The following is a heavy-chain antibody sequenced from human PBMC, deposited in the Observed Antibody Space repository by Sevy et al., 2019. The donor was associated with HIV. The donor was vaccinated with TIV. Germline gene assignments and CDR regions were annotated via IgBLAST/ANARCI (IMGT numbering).Heavy chain of an antibody. V-gene: IGHV3-64D*06. CDR2: ISSNGGST. CDR3: STAGSSNYYYYGMDV. Sequence: GGSLRLSCSASGFTFSSYAMHWVRQAPGKGLEYVSAISSNGGSTYYAHSVKGRFTISRDNSKNTLYLQMSSLRAEDTAVYYCSTAGSSNYYYYGMDVWGQGTTVTVSS. CDR1: GFTFSSYA. D-gene: IGHD2-21*02. J-gene: IGHJ6*02.